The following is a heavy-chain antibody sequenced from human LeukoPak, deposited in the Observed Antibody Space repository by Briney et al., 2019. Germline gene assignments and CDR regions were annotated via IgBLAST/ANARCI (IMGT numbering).Heavy chain of an antibody. V-gene: IGHV1-2*02. CDR1: GYTFTGYY. J-gene: IGHJ3*02. CDR2: INPNSGGT. CDR3: ARHSSSYSDAFDI. D-gene: IGHD6-6*01. Sequence: GASVKDSCKASGYTFTGYYMHWVRQAPGQGLEWMGWINPNSGGTNYAQKFQGRVTMTRDTSISTAYMELSRLRSDDTAVYYCARHSSSYSDAFDIWGQGTMVTVSS.